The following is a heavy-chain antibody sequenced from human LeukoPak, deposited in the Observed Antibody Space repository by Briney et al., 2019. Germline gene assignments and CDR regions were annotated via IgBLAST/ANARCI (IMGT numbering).Heavy chain of an antibody. Sequence: SETLSLTCAVSGASITSCYWSWVRQSGGKALEWIGGLYTTGATNYNPSLKSRVTMSGDSSKNQLSLTLTSVTTADTAVYYCVRDGANWEEPNDAFDTWGQGTLLTVSS. CDR2: LYTTGAT. J-gene: IGHJ3*02. CDR3: VRDGANWEEPNDAFDT. V-gene: IGHV4-4*07. CDR1: GASITSCY. D-gene: IGHD1-26*01.